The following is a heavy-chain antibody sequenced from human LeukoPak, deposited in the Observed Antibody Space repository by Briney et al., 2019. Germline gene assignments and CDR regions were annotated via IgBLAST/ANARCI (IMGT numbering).Heavy chain of an antibody. CDR3: ARDSSGWSGRHPVDY. V-gene: IGHV3-30-3*01. CDR1: GFTFSSYA. J-gene: IGHJ4*02. D-gene: IGHD6-19*01. Sequence: GGSLRLSCAASGFTFSSYAIHWVRQAPGNGLEWVAVISYDGSNKYYADSVKGRFTISRDNPKNTLYLQMNSLRAEDTAVYYCARDSSGWSGRHPVDYWGQGTLVTVSS. CDR2: ISYDGSNK.